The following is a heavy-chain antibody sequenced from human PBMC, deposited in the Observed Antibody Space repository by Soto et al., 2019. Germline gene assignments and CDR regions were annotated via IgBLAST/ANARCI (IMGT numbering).Heavy chain of an antibody. CDR2: ISGSGGST. D-gene: IGHD4-17*01. V-gene: IGHV3-23*01. CDR1: GFTFSSYA. Sequence: EVQLLESGGGLVQPGGSLRLSCAASGFTFSSYAMIWVRQAPGKGLEWVSAISGSGGSTYYADSGKCRFTISRDNSKNTLYLQMNSLRAEDTAVYYCAKPTIPTTVVTCWDYWGQGTLVTVSS. CDR3: AKPTIPTTVVTCWDY. J-gene: IGHJ4*02.